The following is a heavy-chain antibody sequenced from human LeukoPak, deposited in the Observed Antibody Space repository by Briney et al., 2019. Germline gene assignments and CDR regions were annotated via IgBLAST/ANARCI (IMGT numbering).Heavy chain of an antibody. D-gene: IGHD1-26*01. CDR2: VSGRDGGT. V-gene: IGHV3-23*01. CDR3: ARRWELLLGLDY. J-gene: IGHJ4*02. CDR1: GFTFSTYA. Sequence: GGSLRLSCEASGFTFSTYAMSWVRQAPGKGLEWVSAVSGRDGGTYYADSVKGRFTISRDNSKNTLYLQMNSLRSDDTAVYYCARRWELLLGLDYWGQGTLVTVSS.